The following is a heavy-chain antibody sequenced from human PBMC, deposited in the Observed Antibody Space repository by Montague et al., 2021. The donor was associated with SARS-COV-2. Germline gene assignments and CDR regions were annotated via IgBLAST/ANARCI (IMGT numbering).Heavy chain of an antibody. V-gene: IGHV4-39*01. J-gene: IGHJ4*02. CDR2: IYYSGST. CDR1: GGSISSSSYY. D-gene: IGHD2-2*01. CDR3: ARHPLGYCSSTSCYVG. Sequence: SETLSLTCVVSGGSISSSSYYWGWIRQPPGQGLDWIVSIYYSGSTYYNPSLQIRVTISVDTSKNQFSLNLSTVTAADTAVYYCARHPLGYCSSTSCYVGWGQGTLVTVSS.